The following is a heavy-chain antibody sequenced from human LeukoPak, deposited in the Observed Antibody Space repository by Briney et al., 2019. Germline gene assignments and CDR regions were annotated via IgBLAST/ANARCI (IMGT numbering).Heavy chain of an antibody. V-gene: IGHV4-59*01. D-gene: IGHD6-19*01. CDR2: IYYSGST. CDR1: GGSIRSYY. J-gene: IGHJ4*02. CDR3: ARGIWGYSSGPNDY. Sequence: SETLSLTCTVSGGSIRSYYWSRIRQPPGKGLGWIGYIYYSGSTNYNPSLKSRVTISVDTSKNQFSLKLSSVTAADTAVYYCARGIWGYSSGPNDYWGQGTLVTVSS.